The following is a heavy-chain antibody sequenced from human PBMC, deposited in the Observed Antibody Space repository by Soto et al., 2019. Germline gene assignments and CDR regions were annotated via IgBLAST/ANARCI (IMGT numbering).Heavy chain of an antibody. Sequence: QVQLVQSGAEVKKPGASVKVSCKASGYTFTSYGISWVRQAPGQGLEWMGGISAYNGNTHYAQKPQGRVTMTTDTPPTTAHMRLRSLRSDDTAVYSCARHRGNYYASGSWFAPWGQGTLVTVSS. CDR3: ARHRGNYYASGSWFAP. D-gene: IGHD3-10*01. V-gene: IGHV1-18*01. J-gene: IGHJ5*02. CDR2: ISAYNGNT. CDR1: GYTFTSYG.